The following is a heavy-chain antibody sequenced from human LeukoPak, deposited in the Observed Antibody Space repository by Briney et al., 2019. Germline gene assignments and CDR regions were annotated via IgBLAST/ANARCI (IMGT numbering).Heavy chain of an antibody. CDR3: ARLLWFGELLPLFDP. CDR2: IYYSGST. CDR1: GGSVSSGSYY. D-gene: IGHD3-10*01. Sequence: PSETLSLTCTVSGGSVSSGSYYWSWIRQPPGKGLEWIGYIYYSGSTNYNPSLKSRVTISVDTSKNQFSLKLSSVTAADTAVYYCARLLWFGELLPLFDPWGQGTPVTVSS. J-gene: IGHJ5*02. V-gene: IGHV4-61*01.